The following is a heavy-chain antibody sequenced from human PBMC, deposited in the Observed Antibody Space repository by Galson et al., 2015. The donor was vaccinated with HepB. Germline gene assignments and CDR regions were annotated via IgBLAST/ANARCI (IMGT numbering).Heavy chain of an antibody. CDR2: IKQDGSEK. CDR3: ARVGIGLVYFYY. D-gene: IGHD3-16*01. Sequence: SLRLSCAASGFTFSNYWMNWVRQAPGKGLEWVANIKQDGSEKYYVDSVKGRFTISRDNAKNSLYLQMNSLRAEDTAVYYCARVGIGLVYFYYWGQGTLVTVSS. V-gene: IGHV3-7*04. J-gene: IGHJ4*02. CDR1: GFTFSNYW.